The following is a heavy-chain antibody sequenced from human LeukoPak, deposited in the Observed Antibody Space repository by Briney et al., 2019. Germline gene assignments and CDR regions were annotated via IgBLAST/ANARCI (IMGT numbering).Heavy chain of an antibody. Sequence: SETLSFTCTVSGHSISSYYWNWIRQPPGKGLEWIGYIYYTGSTNCNPSLKSRVTMSVDTSKNQFSLKLNSVTAADTAVYYCARGLRSSSWFFDYWGRGTLVTVSS. D-gene: IGHD6-13*01. J-gene: IGHJ4*02. V-gene: IGHV4-59*01. CDR2: IYYTGST. CDR1: GHSISSYY. CDR3: ARGLRSSSWFFDY.